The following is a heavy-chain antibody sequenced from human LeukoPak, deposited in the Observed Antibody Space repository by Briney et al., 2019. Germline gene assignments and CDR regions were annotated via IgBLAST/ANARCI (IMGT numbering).Heavy chain of an antibody. D-gene: IGHD6-13*01. J-gene: IGHJ4*02. CDR1: GYTFTSYG. CDR3: ARLGSDSSSWEKLGPFDY. CDR2: ISAYNGNT. Sequence: ASVKVSCKASGYTFTSYGISWVRQAPGQGLEWMGWISAYNGNTNYAQKLQGRVTMTTDTSTSTAYMELKSLRSDDTAMYYCARLGSDSSSWEKLGPFDYWGQGTPVTVSS. V-gene: IGHV1-18*01.